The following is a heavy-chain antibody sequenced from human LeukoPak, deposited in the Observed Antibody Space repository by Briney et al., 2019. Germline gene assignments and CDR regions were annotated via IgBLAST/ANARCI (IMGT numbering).Heavy chain of an antibody. D-gene: IGHD5-12*01. V-gene: IGHV5-51*01. CDR3: ARSGMVATHFLDY. Sequence: GASLQISCKGSGYTFTSYWIGWVRQLPGKGLEWMGITHPGDSDTRYSPSFQGQVTISADTSISTACLQWSSLKASDTAIYYCARSGMVATHFLDYWGQGTLVTVSS. J-gene: IGHJ4*02. CDR2: THPGDSDT. CDR1: GYTFTSYW.